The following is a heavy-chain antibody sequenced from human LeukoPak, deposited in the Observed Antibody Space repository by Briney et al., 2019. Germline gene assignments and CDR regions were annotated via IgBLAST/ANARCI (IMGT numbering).Heavy chain of an antibody. J-gene: IGHJ6*03. D-gene: IGHD5-18*01. CDR1: GGSISSGTYY. Sequence: SETLSLTCTVSGGSISSGTYYWAWIRQPPGKGLEWIGTIYHNGSTYYNPSLKSRVTISVDSSKNQFSLKLSSVTAADTAVYYCARTTEGGSTYDYFYYYYMDVWGKGTTVTISS. V-gene: IGHV4-39*07. CDR3: ARTTEGGSTYDYFYYYYMDV. CDR2: IYHNGST.